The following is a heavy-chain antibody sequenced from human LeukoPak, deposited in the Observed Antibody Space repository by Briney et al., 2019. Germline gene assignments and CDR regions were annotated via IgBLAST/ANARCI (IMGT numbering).Heavy chain of an antibody. V-gene: IGHV4-34*01. CDR1: GGSFSGYY. J-gene: IGHJ4*01. Sequence: PSETLSLTCAVYGGSFSGYYWSWIRQPPGKGLEWIGEINHSGSTNYNPSLKSRVTISVDTSKNQFSLKLSSVTAADTAVYYCARDMVRGVIDYWGHGTLVTVSS. D-gene: IGHD3-10*01. CDR3: ARDMVRGVIDY. CDR2: INHSGST.